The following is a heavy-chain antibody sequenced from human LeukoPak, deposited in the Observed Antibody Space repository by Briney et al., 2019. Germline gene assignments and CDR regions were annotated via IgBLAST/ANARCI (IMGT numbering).Heavy chain of an antibody. V-gene: IGHV3-48*03. Sequence: GGSLRLSCAASGFTFSSYEKNWVRQAPGKGLEWVSYISSSGSTIYYADSVKGRFTISRDNAKNSLSLQMNSLRAEDTAVYYCVRDGEAVAADYWGQGTLVTVSS. D-gene: IGHD6-19*01. J-gene: IGHJ4*02. CDR3: VRDGEAVAADY. CDR2: ISSSGSTI. CDR1: GFTFSSYE.